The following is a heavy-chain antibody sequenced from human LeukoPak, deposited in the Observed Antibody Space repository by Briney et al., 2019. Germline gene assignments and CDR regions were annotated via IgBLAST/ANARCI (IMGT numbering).Heavy chain of an antibody. J-gene: IGHJ3*02. CDR1: GFSFTDYP. CDR2: ISSSSSTI. D-gene: IGHD3-10*01. V-gene: IGHV3-48*02. CDR3: ARSMVRGGYAFDI. Sequence: GGSLRLSCATSGFSFTDYPMNWVRQAPGKGLEWVSYISSSSSTIYYADSVKGRFTISRDNAKNSLYLQMNSPRDEDTAVYYCARSMVRGGYAFDIWGQGTMVTVSS.